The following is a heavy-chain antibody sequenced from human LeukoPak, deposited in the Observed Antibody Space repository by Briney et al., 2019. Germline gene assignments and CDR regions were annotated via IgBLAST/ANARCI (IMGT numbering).Heavy chain of an antibody. CDR1: GFTFSTCN. Sequence: PGGSLRLSCAASGFTFSTCNMNWVCQAPGKGLEWVSYISSGGRPIYYADSVKGRFTISRDNAKNSLYLQMSSLRVEDTAIYYCARDGPTVTPSIPFDFWGQGTLVTVSS. CDR2: ISSGGRPI. V-gene: IGHV3-48*01. CDR3: ARDGPTVTPSIPFDF. J-gene: IGHJ4*02. D-gene: IGHD4-17*01.